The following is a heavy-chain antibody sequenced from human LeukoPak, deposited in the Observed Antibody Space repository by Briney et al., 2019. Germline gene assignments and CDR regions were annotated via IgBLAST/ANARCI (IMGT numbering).Heavy chain of an antibody. V-gene: IGHV4-34*01. Sequence: SETLSLTCAAYGGSFSGYYLSWIRQPPGKGLEWIGEINHSGSTNYNPYLKSRVTISVDTSKNQFPLKLTSVTAADTAVYYCARRVRGSSWYSGKYFDRWGRGTLVTVSS. CDR3: ARRVRGSSWYSGKYFDR. J-gene: IGHJ2*01. CDR2: INHSGST. CDR1: GGSFSGYY. D-gene: IGHD2-15*01.